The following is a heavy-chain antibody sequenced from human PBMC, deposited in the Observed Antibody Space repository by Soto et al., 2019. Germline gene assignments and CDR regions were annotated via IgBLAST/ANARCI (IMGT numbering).Heavy chain of an antibody. D-gene: IGHD6-19*01. J-gene: IGHJ4*02. CDR2: IHHSGST. V-gene: IGHV4-4*02. Sequence: QMQLQESGPGLVKPSETLSLTCAVSSASIISEQRWSWVRQPPGKGLEWIGEIHHSGSTNNNPSLRSRVTRSVDKSKNTFSLNLNSVTAADTAVYYRARSFGWYAIDQWGQGSLVIVSS. CDR1: SASIISEQR. CDR3: ARSFGWYAIDQ.